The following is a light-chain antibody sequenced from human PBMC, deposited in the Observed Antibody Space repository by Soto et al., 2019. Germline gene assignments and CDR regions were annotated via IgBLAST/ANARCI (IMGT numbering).Light chain of an antibody. Sequence: DVQLTQSPSSLSASIGDTVTISCRSSQSITTSVNWYQQKSGRPPALLIYGASALQIGVPHRFSASGSGTDFTLTITGLQPEDFATYYCQQSYSLPRTFGQGTKVDIK. J-gene: IGKJ1*01. CDR3: QQSYSLPRT. CDR1: QSITTS. V-gene: IGKV1-39*01. CDR2: GAS.